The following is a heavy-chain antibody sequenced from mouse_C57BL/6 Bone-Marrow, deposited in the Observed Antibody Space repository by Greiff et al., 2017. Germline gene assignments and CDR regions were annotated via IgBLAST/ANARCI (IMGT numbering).Heavy chain of an antibody. V-gene: IGHV1-59*01. D-gene: IGHD2-3*01. CDR2: IDPSDSYT. CDR1: GYTFTSYW. CDR3: AREDGYYFAY. Sequence: QVQLKQPGAELVRPGTSVKLSCKASGYTFTSYWMHWVKQRPGQGLEWIGVIDPSDSYTNYTQKFKGKATLTVDTSSSTAYMQLSSLTSEDSAVYYCAREDGYYFAYWGQGTLVTVSA. J-gene: IGHJ3*01.